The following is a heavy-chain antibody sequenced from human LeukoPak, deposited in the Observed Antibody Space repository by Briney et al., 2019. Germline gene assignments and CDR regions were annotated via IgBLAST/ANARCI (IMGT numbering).Heavy chain of an antibody. D-gene: IGHD1-1*01. CDR2: ISYDGSNK. V-gene: IGHV3-30-3*01. J-gene: IGHJ5*02. Sequence: QSGGSLRLSCAASGFTFSSYAMHWVRQAPGKGLEWVAVISYDGSNKYYADSVKGRFTISRDNSKDTLYLQMNGLRADDTAVYYCARDLGVLRSGEQHPDNWLDPWGQGTLVTVSS. CDR1: GFTFSSYA. CDR3: ARDLGVLRSGEQHPDNWLDP.